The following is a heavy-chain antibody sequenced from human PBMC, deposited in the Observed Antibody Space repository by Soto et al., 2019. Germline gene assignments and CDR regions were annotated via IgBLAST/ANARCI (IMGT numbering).Heavy chain of an antibody. J-gene: IGHJ4*02. V-gene: IGHV3-7*04. Sequence: EVQLVESGGGLAQPGGSLRLSCAASGFTFNMYYMTWVRQAPGKGLEWVASINEDGGVQYYVDSVKGRFTISRDSAKNSLYLQMNSLRDGDTAVYYCARDVGYGDYWGQGTLVTVSS. CDR2: INEDGGVQ. CDR3: ARDVGYGDY. CDR1: GFTFNMYY. D-gene: IGHD5-12*01.